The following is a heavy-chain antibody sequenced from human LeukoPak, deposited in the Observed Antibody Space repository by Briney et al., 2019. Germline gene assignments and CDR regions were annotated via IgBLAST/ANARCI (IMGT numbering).Heavy chain of an antibody. J-gene: IGHJ4*02. Sequence: SETLSLTCTVSGGSISSGSYYWSWIRQPAGKGLEWIGRIYTSGSTNYNPSLKSRVTISVDTSKNQFPLKLSSVTAADTAVYYCASDYDLDYWGQGTLVTVSS. D-gene: IGHD3-3*01. CDR2: IYTSGST. CDR1: GGSISSGSYY. CDR3: ASDYDLDY. V-gene: IGHV4-61*02.